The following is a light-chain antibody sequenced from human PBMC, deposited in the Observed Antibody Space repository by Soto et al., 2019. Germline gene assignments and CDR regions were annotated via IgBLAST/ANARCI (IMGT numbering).Light chain of an antibody. J-gene: IGLJ1*01. CDR1: SSVVGSYNL. V-gene: IGLV2-23*02. CDR3: CSYAGSSTVV. CDR2: EVS. Sequence: QSVLTQPASVSGSPGQSITISCTGTSSVVGSYNLVSWYQQHPGEAPKVMIYEVSKRPSGVSNRFSGSKSGNTDSLTISGLQAEDEADYYWCSYAGSSTVVFGTGTKVTVL.